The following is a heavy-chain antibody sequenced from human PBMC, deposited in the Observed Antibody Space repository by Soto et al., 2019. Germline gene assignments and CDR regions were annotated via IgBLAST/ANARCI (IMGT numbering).Heavy chain of an antibody. CDR2: IKQGGNEK. J-gene: IGHJ6*02. CDR3: VGALTYGVPYYYYGMDV. D-gene: IGHD3-16*01. Sequence: PWGSLRLSCEASGFMFSTYLMSWVRQAPGKGLEWVANIKQGGNEKFYVDSVKGRFTISRDNAKKSLFLQMNSLRPEDTAVYYCVGALTYGVPYYYYGMDVWGQGTTVTVSS. CDR1: GFMFSTYL. V-gene: IGHV3-7*01.